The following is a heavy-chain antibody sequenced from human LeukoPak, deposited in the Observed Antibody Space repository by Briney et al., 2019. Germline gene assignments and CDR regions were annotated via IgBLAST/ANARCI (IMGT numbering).Heavy chain of an antibody. J-gene: IGHJ4*02. CDR1: GGSFSSYY. Sequence: SETLSLTCTVSGGSFSSYYWSWIRQSPGKGLEWIGYFHYGGSTNYNPSLRSRVTISVDTSKKQFSMELSTVTAADTAVYYCARLTLNDNGYYYFDYWGQGTLVTVSS. CDR2: FHYGGST. V-gene: IGHV4-59*08. D-gene: IGHD3-3*01. CDR3: ARLTLNDNGYYYFDY.